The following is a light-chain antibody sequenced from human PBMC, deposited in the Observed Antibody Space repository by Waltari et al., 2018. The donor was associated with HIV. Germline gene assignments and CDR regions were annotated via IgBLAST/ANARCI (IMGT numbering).Light chain of an antibody. CDR2: QDV. CDR1: NLGDRY. CDR3: QVCDGRIMI. V-gene: IGLV3-1*01. J-gene: IGLJ2*01. Sequence: SYVVSQPPSVSVSPGQTATISCSGDNLGDRYVCWYQQKSGQSPLQIIYQDVKRRSGIPARFPAFNSGNTATLTISGTQGVDEADYFCQVCDGRIMIFGGGTKLTVL.